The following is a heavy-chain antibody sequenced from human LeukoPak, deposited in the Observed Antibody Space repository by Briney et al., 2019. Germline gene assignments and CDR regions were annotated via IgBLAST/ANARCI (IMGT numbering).Heavy chain of an antibody. D-gene: IGHD2-15*01. J-gene: IGHJ4*02. CDR2: INPGDSDT. V-gene: IGHV5-51*01. CDR1: GYIFSSHW. CDR3: ARRYCSGGICYYFDY. Sequence: GKSLQISCKGSGYIFSSHWTGWVRKMDGGGLEWMGIINPGDSDTRYSPSFQGQLTISADKSISTAYLQSISLKASDTAMYYCARRYCSGGICYYFDYWGQGTLVTVSS.